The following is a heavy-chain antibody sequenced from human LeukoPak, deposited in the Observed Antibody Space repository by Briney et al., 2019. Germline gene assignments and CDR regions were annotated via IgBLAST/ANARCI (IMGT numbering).Heavy chain of an antibody. V-gene: IGHV3-23*01. CDR1: GFTFSDYA. Sequence: GGSLRLSCGASGFTFSDYALIWVRQAPGKGLEWISAIRGTGGTTYSAHSVKGRCTFSRDNSMNTVYLQRTSLIAEGTALDFCGEDPNGDYVAAYYFWGPGTMVTVSS. D-gene: IGHD4-17*01. CDR2: IRGTGGTT. J-gene: IGHJ3*01. CDR3: GEDPNGDYVAAYYF.